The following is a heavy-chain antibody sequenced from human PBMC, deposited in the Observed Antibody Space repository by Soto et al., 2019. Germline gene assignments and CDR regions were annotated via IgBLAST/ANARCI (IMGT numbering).Heavy chain of an antibody. CDR1: GYSFTDYH. CDR3: ARGDSTDCSNRVCSLFHNPSIDV. Sequence: ASVKVSCKASGYSFTDYHIHWVRQAPGQGLEWLGRINPKSGGTSTAQKFQGWVTMTTDTSISTASMELTRLTSDDTAIYFCARGDSTDCSNRVCSLFHNPSIDVWS. J-gene: IGHJ6*02. CDR2: INPKSGGT. V-gene: IGHV1-2*04. D-gene: IGHD2-8*01.